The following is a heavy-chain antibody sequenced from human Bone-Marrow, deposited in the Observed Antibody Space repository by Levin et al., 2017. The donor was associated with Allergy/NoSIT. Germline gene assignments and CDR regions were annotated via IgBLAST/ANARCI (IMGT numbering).Heavy chain of an antibody. CDR2: ISYDGSNK. V-gene: IGHV3-30*04. Sequence: GGSLRLSCAASGFTFSSYAMHWVRQAPGKGLEWVAVISYDGSNKYYADSVKGRFTISRDNSKNTLYLQMNSLRAEDTAVYYCARGVVVAATSNYYGMDVWGQGTTVTVSS. J-gene: IGHJ6*02. CDR3: ARGVVVAATSNYYGMDV. CDR1: GFTFSSYA. D-gene: IGHD2-15*01.